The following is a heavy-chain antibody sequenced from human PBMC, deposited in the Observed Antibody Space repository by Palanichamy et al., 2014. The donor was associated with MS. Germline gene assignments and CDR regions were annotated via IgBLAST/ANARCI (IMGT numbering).Heavy chain of an antibody. CDR1: GGSVTTYY. D-gene: IGHD4-11*01. Sequence: QVQLQESGPGLVKPSETLSLTCTVSGGSVTTYYWSWIRQPPGEGLEWIGFIYYSGSTNYNPSLKSRVTISADTSKNQVSLKLSSVTAADTAVYYCAGHSDSNSLGYWGQGTLVTVSS. J-gene: IGHJ4*02. V-gene: IGHV4-59*08. CDR2: IYYSGST. CDR3: AGHSDSNSLGY.